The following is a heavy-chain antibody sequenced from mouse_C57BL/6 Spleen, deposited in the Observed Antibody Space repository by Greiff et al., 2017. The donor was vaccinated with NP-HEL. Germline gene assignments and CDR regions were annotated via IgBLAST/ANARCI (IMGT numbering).Heavy chain of an antibody. D-gene: IGHD1-1*01. Sequence: VQLKQSGAELVRPGASVKLSCTASGFNIKDDYMHWVKQRPEQGLEWIGWIDPENGDTEYASKFQGKATITADTSSNTAYLQLSSLTSEDTAVYYCTYGSSSFDYWGQGTTLTVSS. CDR2: IDPENGDT. CDR3: TYGSSSFDY. V-gene: IGHV14-4*01. J-gene: IGHJ2*01. CDR1: GFNIKDDY.